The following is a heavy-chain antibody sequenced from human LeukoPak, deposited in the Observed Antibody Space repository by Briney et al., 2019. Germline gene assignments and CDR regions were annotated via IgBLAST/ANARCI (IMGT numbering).Heavy chain of an antibody. V-gene: IGHV3-21*01. CDR1: GFTFSSYA. Sequence: PGGSLRLSCAASGFTFSSYAMSWVRQAPGKGLEGVSSISSSSYIYYADSVKGRFTISRDNAKNSLYLQMNSLRAEDTAVYYCAREGLQLWSTPPSDYWGQGTLVTVSS. CDR2: ISSSSYI. J-gene: IGHJ4*02. CDR3: AREGLQLWSTPPSDY. D-gene: IGHD5-18*01.